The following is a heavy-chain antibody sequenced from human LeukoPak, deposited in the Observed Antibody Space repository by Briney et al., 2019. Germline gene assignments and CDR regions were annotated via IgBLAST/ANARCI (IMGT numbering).Heavy chain of an antibody. V-gene: IGHV1-69*13. J-gene: IGHJ6*02. CDR2: IIPIFGTA. D-gene: IGHD3-22*01. CDR3: ARKADRDYYDSSGYSRALYYYYGMDV. CDR1: GGTFSSYA. Sequence: WASVKVSCKASGGTFSSYAISWVRQAPGQGLEWMGGIIPIFGTANYAQKFQGRVTITADESTSTAYMELSSLRSEDTAVYYCARKADRDYYDSSGYSRALYYYYGMDVWGQGTTVTVSS.